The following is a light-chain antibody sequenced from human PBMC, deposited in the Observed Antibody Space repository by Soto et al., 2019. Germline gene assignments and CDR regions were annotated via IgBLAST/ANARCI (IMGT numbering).Light chain of an antibody. CDR2: LAS. CDR1: QSLLHTKGYNF. V-gene: IGKV2-28*01. CDR3: LQSLKNPPWT. J-gene: IGKJ1*01. Sequence: EIVMTQSPLSLPVTPGEPASISCRSSQSLLHTKGYNFLDWFVQKPGQSPQLLIYLASNRASGVPDRFSGSGSGTDFTLKISRVEAEDVGVYYCLQSLKNPPWTFGQGTKV.